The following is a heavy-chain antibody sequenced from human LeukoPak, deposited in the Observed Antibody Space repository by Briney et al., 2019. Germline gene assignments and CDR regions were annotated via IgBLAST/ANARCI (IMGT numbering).Heavy chain of an antibody. CDR3: ARVEMATNTPNFDY. J-gene: IGHJ4*02. CDR2: IYYSGST. Sequence: SETLSLTCAVSTDSFSSHYWTWIRQPPGKGLEWIGSIYYSGSTYYNPSLKSRVTISVDTSKNQFSLKLSPVTAADTAVYYCARVEMATNTPNFDYWGQGTLVTVSS. V-gene: IGHV4-59*11. CDR1: TDSFSSHY. D-gene: IGHD5-24*01.